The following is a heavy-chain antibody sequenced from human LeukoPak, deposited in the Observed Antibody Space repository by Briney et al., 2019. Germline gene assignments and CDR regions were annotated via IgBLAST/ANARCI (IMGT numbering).Heavy chain of an antibody. V-gene: IGHV3-23*01. J-gene: IGHJ5*02. CDR3: AKGPNWFDP. CDR2: INGSGGTT. CDR1: GFTFSSYS. Sequence: GGSLRLSCAASGFTFSSYSMNWVRQAPGRGLEWVSLINGSGGTTYYADSVKGRFTISRDNSKNMLYLQMNGLRVEDTAVYYCAKGPNWFDPWGQGILVTVSS.